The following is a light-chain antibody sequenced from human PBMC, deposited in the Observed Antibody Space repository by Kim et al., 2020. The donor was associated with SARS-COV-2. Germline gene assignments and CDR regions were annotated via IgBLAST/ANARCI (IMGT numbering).Light chain of an antibody. CDR1: INDLGTYAL. CDR3: CSFTSGISWV. Sequence: QSALTQPASLSGSPGQSVTISCSGTINDLGTYALISWYQQYPGKAPRLIIFDISPRPSGISGRFSGSKSGNTASLTISPLEPDDEADYFCCSFTSGISWVFGGGTQLTVL. V-gene: IGLV2-23*02. CDR2: DIS. J-gene: IGLJ3*02.